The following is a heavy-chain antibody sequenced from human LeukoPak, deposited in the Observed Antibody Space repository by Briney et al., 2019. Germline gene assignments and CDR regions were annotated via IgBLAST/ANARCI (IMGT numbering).Heavy chain of an antibody. CDR3: ARDRTYYYDSSGYHDAFDI. CDR1: GYTFTSYD. J-gene: IGHJ3*02. D-gene: IGHD3-22*01. V-gene: IGHV1-8*03. CDR2: MNPNSGNT. Sequence: ALVKVSCKASGYTFTSYDINWVRQATGQGLEWMGRMNPNSGNTDYAQKFQGRVAITRNTSIYTAYMELSSLTSEDTAVYYCARDRTYYYDSSGYHDAFDIWGQGTMVTVSS.